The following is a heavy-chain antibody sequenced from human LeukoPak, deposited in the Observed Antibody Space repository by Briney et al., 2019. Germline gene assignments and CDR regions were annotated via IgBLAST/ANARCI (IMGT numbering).Heavy chain of an antibody. D-gene: IGHD6-19*01. J-gene: IGHJ4*02. Sequence: GGSLRLSCAASGFTFDDYAMHWVRQAPGKGLEWVSGISWNSGSIGYADSVKGRFTISRDNAKNSLYLQMNSLRAEDTALYYCVKVIAVAGYYFDYWGQGTLVTVSS. CDR1: GFTFDDYA. CDR3: VKVIAVAGYYFDY. CDR2: ISWNSGSI. V-gene: IGHV3-9*01.